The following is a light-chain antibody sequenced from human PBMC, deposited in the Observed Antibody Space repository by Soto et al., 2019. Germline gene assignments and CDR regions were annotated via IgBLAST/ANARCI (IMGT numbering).Light chain of an antibody. CDR2: KAS. V-gene: IGKV1-5*03. Sequence: DIQMTQSPSTLSGSVGDRVTITCRASQTISSWLAWYQHKPGKAPKLLIYKASTLKSGVPSRFSGSGSGTEFPLTISSLQPDDFATYYCQHYNSYSEAFGQGTKVELK. CDR3: QHYNSYSEA. J-gene: IGKJ1*01. CDR1: QTISSW.